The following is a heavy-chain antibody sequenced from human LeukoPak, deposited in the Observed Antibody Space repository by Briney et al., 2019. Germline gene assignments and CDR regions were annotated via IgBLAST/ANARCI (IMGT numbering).Heavy chain of an antibody. V-gene: IGHV3-21*01. CDR1: GFTFSRNS. D-gene: IGHD3/OR15-3a*01. CDR2: ISSSSSYI. J-gene: IGHJ6*03. Sequence: GGSLRLSCAASGFTFSRNSMNWVRQAPGKGLEWVSSISSSSSYIYYADSVKGRFTISRDNAKNSLYLQMNSLRAEDTAVYYCAREGTGSLYYYYMDVWGKGTAVTISS. CDR3: AREGTGSLYYYYMDV.